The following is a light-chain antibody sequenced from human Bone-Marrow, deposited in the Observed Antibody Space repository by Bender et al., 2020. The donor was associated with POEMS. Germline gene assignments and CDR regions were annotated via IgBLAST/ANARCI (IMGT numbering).Light chain of an antibody. Sequence: QSVLTQPPSVSGAPGQGVTISCTGSSSNIGAGYDVHWYQKLPGTAPKLLIYGDSNRPSGVPDRFSGSKSGTSASLAITGLHAEDEADYSCQSYDRSLSGVVFGGGTKLTVL. CDR2: GDS. CDR1: SSNIGAGYD. CDR3: QSYDRSLSGVV. J-gene: IGLJ2*01. V-gene: IGLV1-40*01.